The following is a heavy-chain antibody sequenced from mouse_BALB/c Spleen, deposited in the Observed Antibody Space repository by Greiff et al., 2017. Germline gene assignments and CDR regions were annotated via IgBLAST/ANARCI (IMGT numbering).Heavy chain of an antibody. CDR3: ARDAYYYGSSPFAY. CDR2: ISYDGSN. V-gene: IGHV3-6*02. D-gene: IGHD1-1*01. Sequence: EVKLVESGPGLVKPSQSLSLTCSVTGYSITSGYYWNWIRQFPGNKLEWMGYISYDGSNNYNPSLKNRISITRDTSKNQFFLKLNSVTTEDTATYYCARDAYYYGSSPFAYWGQGTLVTVSA. CDR1: GYSITSGYY. J-gene: IGHJ3*01.